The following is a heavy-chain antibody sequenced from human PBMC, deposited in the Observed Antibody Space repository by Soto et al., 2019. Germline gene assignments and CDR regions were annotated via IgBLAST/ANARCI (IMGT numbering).Heavy chain of an antibody. CDR1: GGSISSYY. CDR3: ARSMTTDPVFDY. D-gene: IGHD4-4*01. V-gene: IGHV4-59*01. CDR2: IYYSGST. Sequence: SETLSLTCTVSGGSISSYYWSWIRHPPGKGLEWIGYIYYSGSTNYNPSLKSRVTISVDTSKNQFSLKLSSVTAADTAVYYCARSMTTDPVFDYWGQGTLVTVSS. J-gene: IGHJ4*02.